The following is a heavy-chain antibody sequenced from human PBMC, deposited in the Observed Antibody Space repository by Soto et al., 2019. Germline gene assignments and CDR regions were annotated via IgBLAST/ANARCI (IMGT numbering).Heavy chain of an antibody. Sequence: SETLSLTYTVSGGSVSSGSYYWSWIRQPPGKGLEWIGYIYYSGSTNYNPSLKSRVTISVDTSKNQFSLKLSSVTAADTAVYYCARDQEAGRYYYYGMDVWGQGTTVTVSS. CDR1: GGSVSSGSYY. D-gene: IGHD1-1*01. J-gene: IGHJ6*02. CDR3: ARDQEAGRYYYYGMDV. CDR2: IYYSGST. V-gene: IGHV4-61*01.